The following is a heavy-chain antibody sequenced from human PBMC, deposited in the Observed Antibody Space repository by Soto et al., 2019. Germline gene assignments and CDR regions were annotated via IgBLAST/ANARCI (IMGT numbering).Heavy chain of an antibody. D-gene: IGHD6-6*01. J-gene: IGHJ6*02. CDR3: ARTRSFTLGFYYDGMDV. Sequence: GESLKISCKGSGYSFASYWIGWVRQMPGKDLEWMGIIYPGDSDTRYSPSFQGQVTISVDKSLRTAYLQWTSLKASDTALYYCARTRSFTLGFYYDGMDVWGQGTTVTVSS. CDR1: GYSFASYW. CDR2: IYPGDSDT. V-gene: IGHV5-51*01.